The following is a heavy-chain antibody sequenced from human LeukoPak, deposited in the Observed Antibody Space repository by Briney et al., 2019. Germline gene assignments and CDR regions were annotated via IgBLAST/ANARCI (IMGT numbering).Heavy chain of an antibody. CDR1: GDSVSSNSAT. J-gene: IGHJ2*01. CDR2: TYYRSKWYN. CDR3: ARGSGQQEWYFDL. D-gene: IGHD6-13*01. V-gene: IGHV6-1*01. Sequence: SQTLSLTCAISGDSVSSNSATWTWIRQSPSRGLEWLGRTYYRSKWYNDYAVSVKSRITINPDTSKNQFSLKLSSVTAADTAVYHCARGSGQQEWYFDLWGRGTLVTVSS.